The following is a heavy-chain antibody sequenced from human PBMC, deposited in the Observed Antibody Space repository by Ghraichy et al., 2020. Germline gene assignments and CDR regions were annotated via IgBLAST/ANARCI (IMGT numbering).Heavy chain of an antibody. J-gene: IGHJ4*02. Sequence: GGSLRLSCAASGLILRDAWMSWVRQAPGRGLEWVGRIKTRSSGGTTDYAAPVKGRFTISRDDYEKTLYLQMNGLKTDDTGVYYCTTLSMTVTHGGDYWGRGTLVTVSS. CDR3: TTLSMTVTHGGDY. CDR2: IKTRSSGGTT. CDR1: GLILRDAW. D-gene: IGHD4-17*01. V-gene: IGHV3-15*01.